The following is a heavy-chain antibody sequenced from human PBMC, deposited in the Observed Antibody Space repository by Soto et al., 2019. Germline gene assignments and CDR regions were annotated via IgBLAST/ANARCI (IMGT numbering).Heavy chain of an antibody. D-gene: IGHD3-22*01. CDR1: GGSISSSGYY. J-gene: IGHJ5*02. CDR3: ARTPRYYYDSSGYPRPPQANWFDP. CDR2: IYYSGST. Sequence: QVQLQESGPGLVKPSQTLSLTCTVSGGSISSSGYYWSWIRQHPGKGLEWIGYIYYSGSTYYNPSLKSRVTISVDTSKNQFSLKLSSVTAADTAVYYCARTPRYYYDSSGYPRPPQANWFDPWGQGTLVTVSS. V-gene: IGHV4-31*03.